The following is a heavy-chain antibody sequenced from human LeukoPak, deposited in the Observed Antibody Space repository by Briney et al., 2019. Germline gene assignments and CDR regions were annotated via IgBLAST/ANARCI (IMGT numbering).Heavy chain of an antibody. Sequence: SETLSLTCNVSGVSISSSSYYWGWIRQPPGKGLEWIGSIYYSGSTYYNPSLKSRVTISVDTSKNQFSLRLSSVTAADTAVYYCARLPIVVVINPDYDSFDIWGQGTVVTVSS. V-gene: IGHV4-39*01. J-gene: IGHJ3*02. CDR1: GVSISSSSYY. D-gene: IGHD3-22*01. CDR2: IYYSGST. CDR3: ARLPIVVVINPDYDSFDI.